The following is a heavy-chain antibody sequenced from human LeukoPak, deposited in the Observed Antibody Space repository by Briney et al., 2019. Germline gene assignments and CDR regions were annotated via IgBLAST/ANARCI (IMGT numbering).Heavy chain of an antibody. CDR3: ATNSTVTRVGFDY. CDR1: GFTFSSHS. D-gene: IGHD4-17*01. CDR2: ISSSGSNI. Sequence: GGSLRLSCAVSGFTFSSHSMNWVRQAPGKGLEWVSSISSSGSNIYYADSVKGRFTISRDNAKNSLYLQMNSLRAEDMAVYYCATNSTVTRVGFDYWGQGTLVTVSS. J-gene: IGHJ4*02. V-gene: IGHV3-21*01.